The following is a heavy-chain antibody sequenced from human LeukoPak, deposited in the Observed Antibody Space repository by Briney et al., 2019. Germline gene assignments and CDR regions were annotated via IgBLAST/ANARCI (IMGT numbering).Heavy chain of an antibody. CDR1: GFTFSGYA. J-gene: IGHJ4*02. Sequence: GGSLRLSCVASGFTFSGYAMNWVRQAPGKGLEWVSLISGSGGNTYYADSVKGRFTISRDNSKNKLYLQMNSLRAEDTALYSCFGGSGYNSDYWGQGTLVTVSP. CDR2: ISGSGGNT. CDR3: FGGSGYNSDY. D-gene: IGHD3-22*01. V-gene: IGHV3-23*01.